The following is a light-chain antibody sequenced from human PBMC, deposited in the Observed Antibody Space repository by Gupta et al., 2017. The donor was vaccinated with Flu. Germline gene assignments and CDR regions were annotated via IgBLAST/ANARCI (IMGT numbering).Light chain of an antibody. CDR1: RDVFSNL. CDR3: QQVGSIPYT. V-gene: IGKV3D-20*02. CDR2: EAS. Sequence: ATLSLSPGERATLSCRASRDVFSNLLAWYQQKPGHAPRLIMSEASDRATGPPDRFSSSWCGTDFTITISRLEAGDVAVYFCQQVGSIPYTFGHGTKVDI. J-gene: IGKJ3*01.